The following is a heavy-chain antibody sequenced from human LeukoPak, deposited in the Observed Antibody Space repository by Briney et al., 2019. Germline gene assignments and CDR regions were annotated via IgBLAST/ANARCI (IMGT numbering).Heavy chain of an antibody. CDR1: GFTFSSYA. CDR3: AKSDFWSGYNWFDP. J-gene: IGHJ5*02. V-gene: IGHV3-23*01. Sequence: GGSLRLSCAASGFTFSSYAMSWVRQAPGKGLEWVSAISGGGGSTYYADSVKGRFTISRDNSKNTLYLQMNSLRAEDTAVYYCAKSDFWSGYNWFDPWGQGTLVTVSS. CDR2: ISGGGGST. D-gene: IGHD3-3*01.